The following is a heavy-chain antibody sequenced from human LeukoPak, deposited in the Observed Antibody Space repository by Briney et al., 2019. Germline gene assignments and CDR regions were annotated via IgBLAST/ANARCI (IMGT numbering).Heavy chain of an antibody. J-gene: IGHJ4*02. V-gene: IGHV3-11*01. D-gene: IGHD2-2*01. CDR2: ISSSGSTI. CDR1: GFTFSDYY. CDR3: ARGYCSSTSCYIDY. Sequence: GGSLRLSCAASGFTFSDYYMSWIRQPPGKGLEWVSYISSSGSTIYYADSVKGRFTISRDNAKNSLYLQMNSLRAEDTAVYYCARGYCSSTSCYIDYWGQGTLVTVSS.